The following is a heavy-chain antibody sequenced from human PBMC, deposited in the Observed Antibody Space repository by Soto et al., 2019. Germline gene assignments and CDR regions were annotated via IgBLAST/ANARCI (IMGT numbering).Heavy chain of an antibody. V-gene: IGHV1-69*08. J-gene: IGHJ6*02. CDR2: IIPIFGIA. CDR1: GGTFSRYS. CDR3: AREDRDRETGLVPAAIDGMDV. D-gene: IGHD2-2*01. Sequence: QVQLVQSGAEVKKPGSSVKVSCKASGGTFSRYSITWVRQAPGHGLEWIGRIIPIFGIASYAEKFQGRVTITADECPSTGYMELSSLRSEHTAVYYCAREDRDRETGLVPAAIDGMDVWCQGTTVTVSS.